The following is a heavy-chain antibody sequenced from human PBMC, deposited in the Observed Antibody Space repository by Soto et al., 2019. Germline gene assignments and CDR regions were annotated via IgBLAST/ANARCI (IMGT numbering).Heavy chain of an antibody. CDR2: IYPGDSDT. CDR3: ARHDGGLKSGYYYYYIDV. V-gene: IGHV5-51*01. CDR1: GYSFTSYW. J-gene: IGHJ6*03. Sequence: RGESLKISCKGSGYSFTSYWIGWVRQMPGKGLEWMGIIYPGDSDTRYSPSFQGQVTISADKSISTAYLQWSSLKASDTAMYYCARHDGGLKSGYYYYYIDVWGKGTTVTVSS. D-gene: IGHD1-26*01.